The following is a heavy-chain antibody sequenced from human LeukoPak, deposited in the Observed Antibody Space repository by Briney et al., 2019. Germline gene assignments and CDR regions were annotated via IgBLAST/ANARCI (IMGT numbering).Heavy chain of an antibody. Sequence: GGSLRLSCAASGFTFDDYAMHWVRQAPGKGLEWVSGISWNSGSIGYADSVKGRFTISRDNAKNSLYLQMNSLRAEDTAVYYCARVSAYSSGWYEFWGQGTLVTVSS. CDR2: ISWNSGSI. J-gene: IGHJ5*01. V-gene: IGHV3-9*01. CDR1: GFTFDDYA. D-gene: IGHD6-19*01. CDR3: ARVSAYSSGWYEF.